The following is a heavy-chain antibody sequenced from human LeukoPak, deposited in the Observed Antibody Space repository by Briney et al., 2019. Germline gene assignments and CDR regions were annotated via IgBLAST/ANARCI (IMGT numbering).Heavy chain of an antibody. Sequence: PGGSLRLSCAASGFTFSDYWMTWVRQAPGKGLEWVANIKEDGRERYYVDSVKGRFTLSKDNAKNSVYLQMYSLGAEDTAVYYCARGWGERGYCRGGTCNNPQFDYWGQGTLVTVSS. CDR3: ARGWGERGYCRGGTCNNPQFDY. D-gene: IGHD2-15*01. CDR2: IKEDGRER. CDR1: GFTFSDYW. J-gene: IGHJ4*02. V-gene: IGHV3-7*01.